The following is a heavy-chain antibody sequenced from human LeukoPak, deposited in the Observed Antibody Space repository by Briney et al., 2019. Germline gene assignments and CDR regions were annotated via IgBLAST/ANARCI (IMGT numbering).Heavy chain of an antibody. J-gene: IGHJ4*02. Sequence: ASVKVSCKASGYTFTSYGISWVRQAPGQGLEWMGWISAYNGNTNYAQKLQGRVTMTTDTSTSTAYMELRSLRSDDTAVYYCATRGYSGHSQGAADYWGQGTLVTVSS. CDR1: GYTFTSYG. D-gene: IGHD4-23*01. V-gene: IGHV1-18*01. CDR3: ATRGYSGHSQGAADY. CDR2: ISAYNGNT.